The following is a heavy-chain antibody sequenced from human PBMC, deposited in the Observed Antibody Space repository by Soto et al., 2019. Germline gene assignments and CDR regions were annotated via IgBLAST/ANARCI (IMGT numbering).Heavy chain of an antibody. CDR1: GFTFSSYV. J-gene: IGHJ4*02. D-gene: IGHD3-10*01. CDR2: ISSNGGST. V-gene: IGHV3-64D*06. Sequence: AGSLRLSCSVCGFTFSSYVMHWVRQAPGKGLEYVSSISSNGGSTYYADSVKGRFTISRDNSMNTLNLQMSSLTTEDTAVYYSVKNRGVDYCGQGTLVTVSS. CDR3: VKNRGVDY.